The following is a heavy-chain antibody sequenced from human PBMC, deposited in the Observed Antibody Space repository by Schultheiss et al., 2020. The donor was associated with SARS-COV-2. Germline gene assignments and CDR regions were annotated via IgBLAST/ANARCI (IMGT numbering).Heavy chain of an antibody. CDR3: AREGWGMGSYYFDY. CDR1: GFTFSSYA. CDR2: ISSSGSDT. J-gene: IGHJ4*02. V-gene: IGHV3-23*01. Sequence: GGSLRLSCAASGFTFSSYAMSWVRQAPGKGLEWISYISSSGSDTHYADSVKGRFTISRDNSKNTLYLQMNSLRAEDTAVYYCAREGWGMGSYYFDYWGQGTLVIGSS. D-gene: IGHD3-16*01.